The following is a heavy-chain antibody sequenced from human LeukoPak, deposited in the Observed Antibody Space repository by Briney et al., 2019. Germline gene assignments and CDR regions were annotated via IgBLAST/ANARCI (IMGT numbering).Heavy chain of an antibody. CDR1: GGSVSRGSYY. Sequence: PSETLSLTCTVSGGSVSRGSYYWGWIRQPPGKGLDWIGSIYYSGTTYYNPSLKSRVTISVDTSKNQFSLKLSSVTAADTAVCYCARLTPNGYVDYWGQGTLVTVSS. V-gene: IGHV4-39*01. J-gene: IGHJ4*02. CDR2: IYYSGTT. CDR3: ARLTPNGYVDY. D-gene: IGHD2-8*01.